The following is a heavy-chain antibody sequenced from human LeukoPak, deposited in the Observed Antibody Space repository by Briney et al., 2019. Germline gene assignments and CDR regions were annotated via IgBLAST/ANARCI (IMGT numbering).Heavy chain of an antibody. V-gene: IGHV3-21*01. Sequence: PGGSLRLSCGASGFTFSSHGMNWGRQAPGKGVEWGSFISSGGSDIYYAHSVKGRFTISRDNAKNSLYLQMNSLSAEDTAVYYCARVVSVAWSERRPGYYYMDVWGKGTTVTVSS. CDR2: ISSGGSDI. J-gene: IGHJ6*03. D-gene: IGHD1-1*01. CDR3: ARVVSVAWSERRPGYYYMDV. CDR1: GFTFSSHG.